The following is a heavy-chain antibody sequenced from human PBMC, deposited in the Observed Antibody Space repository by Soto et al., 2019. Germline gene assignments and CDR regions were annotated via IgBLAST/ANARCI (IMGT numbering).Heavy chain of an antibody. J-gene: IGHJ4*02. Sequence: QVQLLQAGGEVKKPGSSVKVSCKASGGTFSNYALNWVRQAPGQGLEWMGGIIPILGIANYAQKFQGRVTITADKSTSTAYMELSSLRSEDTAVYYCASRSTVVVAATEAFDYWGQGTLVTVSS. D-gene: IGHD2-15*01. V-gene: IGHV1-69*09. CDR1: GGTFSNYA. CDR3: ASRSTVVVAATEAFDY. CDR2: IIPILGIA.